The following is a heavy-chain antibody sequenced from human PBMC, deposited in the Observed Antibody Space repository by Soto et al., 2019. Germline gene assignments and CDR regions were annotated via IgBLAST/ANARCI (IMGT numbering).Heavy chain of an antibody. CDR1: VGSISSYY. Sequence: SETLSLTGTVPVGSISSYYWRWIRQPPGKGLEWVGYIYYSGSTNYNPSLKNRVTISVDTSKNQFSLKLSSVTAADTAVYYCAREVNCGGDCYSVGNWFDPWGQGTLVTVSS. J-gene: IGHJ5*02. D-gene: IGHD2-21*02. CDR3: AREVNCGGDCYSVGNWFDP. V-gene: IGHV4-59*01. CDR2: IYYSGST.